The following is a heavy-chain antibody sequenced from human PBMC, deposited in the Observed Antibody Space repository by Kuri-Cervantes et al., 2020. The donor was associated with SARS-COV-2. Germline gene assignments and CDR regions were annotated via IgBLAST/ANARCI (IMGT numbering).Heavy chain of an antibody. CDR2: ISGSGGST. D-gene: IGHD2-2*01. CDR1: GFTFSSYA. V-gene: IGHV3-23*01. Sequence: LSLTCAASGFTFSSYAMSWVRQAPGKGLERVSAISGSGGSTYSADSVKGRFTISRDNSKNTLYLQMNSLRAEDTAVYYCAKGGLSLSCPYWGQGTLVTVSS. J-gene: IGHJ4*02. CDR3: AKGGLSLSCPY.